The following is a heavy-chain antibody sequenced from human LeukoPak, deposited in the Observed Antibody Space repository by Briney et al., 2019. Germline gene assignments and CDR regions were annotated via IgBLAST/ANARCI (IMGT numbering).Heavy chain of an antibody. CDR3: ARDSSWNPPIQRWGMDV. CDR2: IWYDGSNK. J-gene: IGHJ6*02. Sequence: PGGSLRLSCAASGFTFSSYGMHWVRQAPGKGLEWVAVIWYDGSNKYYADSVKGRFTISRDNSKNTLYLQMNSLRAEDTAVYYCARDSSWNPPIQRWGMDVWGQGTTVTVSS. V-gene: IGHV3-33*01. D-gene: IGHD1-1*01. CDR1: GFTFSSYG.